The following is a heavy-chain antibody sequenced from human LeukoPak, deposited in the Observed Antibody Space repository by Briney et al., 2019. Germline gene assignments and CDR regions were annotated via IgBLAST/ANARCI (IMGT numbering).Heavy chain of an antibody. CDR2: ISSSGSTI. J-gene: IGHJ3*02. V-gene: IGHV3-48*03. CDR1: GFTFSSYE. D-gene: IGHD4-17*01. Sequence: PGGSLRLSCAASGFTFSSYEMNWVRQAPGKGLEWVSYISSSGSTIYYADSVKGRFTISRDNAKNSLYLQMNSLRAEDTAVYYCARWYYGERAFDIWGQGTMVTVSS. CDR3: ARWYYGERAFDI.